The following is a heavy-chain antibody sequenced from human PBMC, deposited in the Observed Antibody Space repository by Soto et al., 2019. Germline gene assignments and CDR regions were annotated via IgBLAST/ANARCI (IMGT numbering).Heavy chain of an antibody. J-gene: IGHJ3*02. CDR3: ARVERGTATTVVDAFDI. CDR1: GGFVSRGSDY. Sequence: QVQLQQWGAGLLKPSETLSLTCAVYGGFVSRGSDYWSWIRQPPGKGLEWIGEMSHSGGTQFNPSFKTHVTISVDTSKNQFSLKMSSVTAADTALYYCARVERGTATTVVDAFDIWGPGTMVTDSS. V-gene: IGHV4-34*01. CDR2: MSHSGGT. D-gene: IGHD1-1*01.